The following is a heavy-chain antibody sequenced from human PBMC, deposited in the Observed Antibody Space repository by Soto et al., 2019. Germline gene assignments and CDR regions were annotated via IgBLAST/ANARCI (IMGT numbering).Heavy chain of an antibody. D-gene: IGHD4-17*01. CDR3: ASDYGDYDNWFDP. Sequence: VASVKVSCKASGYTFNRYYMHWVRQAPGPELEWMGWISPHTGGTTYAQKFQGRVTMTRDTSISTAYMELTRLRSDDTAVYYCASDYGDYDNWFDPWGQGTLVTVSS. CDR1: GYTFNRYY. CDR2: ISPHTGGT. J-gene: IGHJ5*02. V-gene: IGHV1-2*02.